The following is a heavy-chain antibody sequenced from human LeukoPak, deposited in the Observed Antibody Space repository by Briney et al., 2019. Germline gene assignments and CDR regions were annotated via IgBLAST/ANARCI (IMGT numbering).Heavy chain of an antibody. CDR2: ISSSGSTI. V-gene: IGHV3-11*04. J-gene: IGHJ3*02. D-gene: IGHD2-15*01. CDR3: ARSRPSRYCSGGSCTHHAFDI. Sequence: GGSLRLSCAASGFTFSDYYMSWIRQAPGKGLEWVSYISSSGSTIYYADSVKGRFTISRDNDKNSLYLQMNGLRAEDTAVYSCARSRPSRYCSGGSCTHHAFDIWGQGTMVTVSS. CDR1: GFTFSDYY.